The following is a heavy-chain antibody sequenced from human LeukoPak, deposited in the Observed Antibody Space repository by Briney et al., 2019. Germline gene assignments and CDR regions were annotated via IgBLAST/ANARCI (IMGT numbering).Heavy chain of an antibody. Sequence: PGGSLRLSCAASGFTFSSYGMHWVRQAPGKGLEWVAVISYDGSNKYYADSVKGRFTISRDNSKNTLYLQMNSLRAEDTVVYYCAREAGNYYDSSGYYSPYFDYWGQGTLVTVSS. D-gene: IGHD3-22*01. CDR2: ISYDGSNK. V-gene: IGHV3-30*03. CDR3: AREAGNYYDSSGYYSPYFDY. CDR1: GFTFSSYG. J-gene: IGHJ4*02.